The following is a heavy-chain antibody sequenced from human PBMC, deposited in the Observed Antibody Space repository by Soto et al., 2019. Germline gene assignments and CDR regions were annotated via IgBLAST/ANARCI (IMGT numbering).Heavy chain of an antibody. Sequence: QVHLQQWGAGLLKPSETLSLTCAVYGESFIGYYWTWICQPPGKGLEWIGEINHRGYTNYNPSLKSRVTISIDTSKNQFSLKLTSVTAADTSVYYCARTDIVTTNWFDPWGRGTLVTVSS. CDR2: INHRGYT. J-gene: IGHJ5*02. V-gene: IGHV4-34*02. D-gene: IGHD5-12*01. CDR1: GESFIGYY. CDR3: ARTDIVTTNWFDP.